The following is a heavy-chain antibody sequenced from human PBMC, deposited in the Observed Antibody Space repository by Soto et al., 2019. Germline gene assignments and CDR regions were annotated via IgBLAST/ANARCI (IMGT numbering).Heavy chain of an antibody. J-gene: IGHJ6*02. D-gene: IGHD2-2*01. CDR1: GYTFTSYD. CDR2: MNPNSGNT. CDR3: ARVLVVPAALSYYGMDV. Sequence: QVQLVQSGAEVKKPGASVKVSCKASGYTFTSYDINWVRQATGQGLEWMGWMNPNSGNTGYAQKFQGRVTMTRNTSISTAYMELSSLRSEDTAVYYSARVLVVPAALSYYGMDVWGQGTTVTVSS. V-gene: IGHV1-8*01.